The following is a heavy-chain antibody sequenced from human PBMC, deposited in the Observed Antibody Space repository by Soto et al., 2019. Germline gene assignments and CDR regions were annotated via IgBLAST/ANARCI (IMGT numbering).Heavy chain of an antibody. CDR1: GGSITSTNW. V-gene: IGHV4-4*02. CDR3: ARAHSLEAFDI. J-gene: IGHJ3*02. Sequence: QVQLQESGPGLVKPSGTLSLTCAVSGGSITSTNWWSWVRQPPGQGLEWVGEIYHTGGTNYNPSLKSRVTISVDKSKNQFSLKLISVTAADTAVYFFARAHSLEAFDIWGRGTMVTVSS. CDR2: IYHTGGT.